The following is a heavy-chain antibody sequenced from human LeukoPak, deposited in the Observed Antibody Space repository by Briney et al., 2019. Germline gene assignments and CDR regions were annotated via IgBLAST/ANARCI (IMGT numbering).Heavy chain of an antibody. Sequence: GSLRLPCAASGFTFSTFAMNWVRQGPGKGLEWVAVISDSGGITYYADSLKGRFTISRDNSKNTLYLQMNSLRAEDTAVYYCAKDIVPNYGSTFDFWGQGTMVAVSS. D-gene: IGHD1-7*01. CDR3: AKDIVPNYGSTFDF. CDR1: GFTFSTFA. CDR2: ISDSGGIT. J-gene: IGHJ3*01. V-gene: IGHV3-23*01.